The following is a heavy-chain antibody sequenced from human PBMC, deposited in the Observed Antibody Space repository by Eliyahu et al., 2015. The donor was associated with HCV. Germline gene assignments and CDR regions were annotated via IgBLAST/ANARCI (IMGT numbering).Heavy chain of an antibody. J-gene: IGHJ3*02. D-gene: IGHD5-18*01. CDR3: ASGGRGYTGEAFDI. V-gene: IGHV5-51*01. Sequence: EVQLAQSGAEVKKPGESLKISCXASGDSFXNHXIGWVRQKPGKGLEXXGFIFPAXSDTRYSPSFQGQVTISADKSINTAYVQWWSLQASDTAMYYCASGGRGYTGEAFDIWGQGTMVTVSS. CDR2: IFPAXSDT. CDR1: GDSFXNHX.